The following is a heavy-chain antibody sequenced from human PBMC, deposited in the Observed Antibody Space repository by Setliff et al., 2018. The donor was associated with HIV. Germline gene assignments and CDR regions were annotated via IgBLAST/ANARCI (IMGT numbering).Heavy chain of an antibody. J-gene: IGHJ4*01. D-gene: IGHD3-10*01. V-gene: IGHV1-3*01. CDR1: GYTFTTYS. Sequence: ASVKVSCKASGYTFTTYSLHWVRQAPGQSLECMGWINVGKGDTKYSQDFQGRITITRDTSANTAYMELSRLRSDDTAVYFCARGALLAVFDFDHWGHGTLVTVSS. CDR3: ARGALLAVFDFDH. CDR2: INVGKGDT.